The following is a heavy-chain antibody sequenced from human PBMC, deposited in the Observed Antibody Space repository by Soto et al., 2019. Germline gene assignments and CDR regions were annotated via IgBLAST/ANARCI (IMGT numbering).Heavy chain of an antibody. J-gene: IGHJ4*02. Sequence: SETLSLTCTVSGGSIDSSNYYWDWIRQPPGKGLEWIGTIYYNGNAYYNPSLKSRVTMSASTVYMEVSSLRSEDTAVYYCARAAYYYESSGYYPGDYWGQGTLVTVSS. CDR3: ARAAYYYESSGYYPGDY. V-gene: IGHV4-39*02. D-gene: IGHD3-22*01. CDR2: IYYNGNA. CDR1: GGSIDSSNYY.